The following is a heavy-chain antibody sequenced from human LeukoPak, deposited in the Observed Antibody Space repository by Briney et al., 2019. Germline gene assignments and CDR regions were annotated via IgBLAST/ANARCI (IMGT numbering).Heavy chain of an antibody. CDR2: INSDGSTT. CDR1: GFIFSNYW. J-gene: IGHJ6*02. CDR3: ARGHYYGMDV. V-gene: IGHV3-74*01. Sequence: QTRGSPRLSCAASGFIFSNYWMHWVRQAPGKGLVWVSPINSDGSTTSYADSVKGRFTISRDNAKNTLYLQMNSLRPEDTAVYYCARGHYYGMDVWGQGTTV.